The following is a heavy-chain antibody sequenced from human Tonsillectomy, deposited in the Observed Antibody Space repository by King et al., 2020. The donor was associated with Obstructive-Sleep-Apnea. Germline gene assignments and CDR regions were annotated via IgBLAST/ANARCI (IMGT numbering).Heavy chain of an antibody. CDR1: GFTFDDYA. CDR3: AKDIAVAGMVAFDI. Sequence: VQLVESGGGLVQPGRSLRLSCVGSGFTFDDYAMHWVRQVSGKGLEWVSGVSWNSVSIVYADSVKGRFTISRDNAKNSLYLQMNSLSADDTALYYCAKDIAVAGMVAFDIWGQGTMVTVSS. D-gene: IGHD6-19*01. J-gene: IGHJ3*02. CDR2: VSWNSVSI. V-gene: IGHV3-9*01.